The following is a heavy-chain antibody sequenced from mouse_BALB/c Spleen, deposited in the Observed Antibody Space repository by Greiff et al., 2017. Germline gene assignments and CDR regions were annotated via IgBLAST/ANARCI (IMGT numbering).Heavy chain of an antibody. CDR2: IDPSDSYT. CDR1: GYTFTSYW. Sequence: QVQLQQPGAELVKPGASVKLSCKASGYTFTSYWMHWVKQRPGQGLEWIGEIDPSDSYTNYNQKFKGKATLTVDKSSSTAYMQLSSLTSEDSAVYYWARGKVRGCDYWGQGTTLTVSS. D-gene: IGHD2-14*01. J-gene: IGHJ2*01. CDR3: ARGKVRGCDY. V-gene: IGHV1-69*02.